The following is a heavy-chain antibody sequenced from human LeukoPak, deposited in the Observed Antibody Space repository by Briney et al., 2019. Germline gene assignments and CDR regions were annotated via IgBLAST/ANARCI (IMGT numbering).Heavy chain of an antibody. J-gene: IGHJ1*01. CDR2: MSGSGHST. CDR1: GFTFSNSA. Sequence: GGSLRLSCAASGFTFSNSAMSWVRQAPGKGLEWVSAMSGSGHSTYYAGSVNGRFTISRDNSKNTLYLQIDSLRAEDTAVYYCANQPGAYVGGSYRYLEHWGQGTLVAVSS. D-gene: IGHD3-16*02. V-gene: IGHV3-23*01. CDR3: ANQPGAYVGGSYRYLEH.